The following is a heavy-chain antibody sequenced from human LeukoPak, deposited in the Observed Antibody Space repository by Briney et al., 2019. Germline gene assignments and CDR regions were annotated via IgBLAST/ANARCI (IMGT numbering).Heavy chain of an antibody. CDR2: IYPGDSDT. CDR3: ARQLTSGWSPNYGMDV. V-gene: IGHV5-51*01. D-gene: IGHD6-19*01. Sequence: GESLKISCKGSGYSFTSYWIGWVRQMPGKGLEWMGIIYPGDSDTRYSPSFQGQVTISADKSISTAHLQWSSLKASDTAMYYCARQLTSGWSPNYGMDVWGQGTTVTVSS. J-gene: IGHJ6*02. CDR1: GYSFTSYW.